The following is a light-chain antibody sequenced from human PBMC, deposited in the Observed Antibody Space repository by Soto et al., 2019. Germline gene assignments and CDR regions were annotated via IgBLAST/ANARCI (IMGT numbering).Light chain of an antibody. Sequence: QSVLTQPASVSGSPGQSITISCTGSGSDVGGYNHVSWYQHHPGKVPKLIIFEVNNRPSGVSNRFFGSKSGNTASLTISGLQAEDEADYYCNSYTCSRPFWVFGGGTKLTVL. J-gene: IGLJ3*02. V-gene: IGLV2-14*01. CDR3: NSYTCSRPFWV. CDR1: GSDVGGYNH. CDR2: EVN.